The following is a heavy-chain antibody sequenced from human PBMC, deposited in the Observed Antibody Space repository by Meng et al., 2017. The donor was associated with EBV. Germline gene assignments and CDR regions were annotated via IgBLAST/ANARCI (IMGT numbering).Heavy chain of an antibody. V-gene: IGHV1-2*06. Sequence: AHVGQAGAGVKKPGAAVKVSCTAFVYTFTGYYIHWVRQAPGQGLEWMGRINPNSGGTNYAQKFQGRVTMTRDTSISTAYMELSRLRSDDTAVYYCARVGIAVAGTGDYWGQGTLVTVSS. CDR3: ARVGIAVAGTGDY. J-gene: IGHJ4*02. CDR1: VYTFTGYY. D-gene: IGHD6-19*01. CDR2: INPNSGGT.